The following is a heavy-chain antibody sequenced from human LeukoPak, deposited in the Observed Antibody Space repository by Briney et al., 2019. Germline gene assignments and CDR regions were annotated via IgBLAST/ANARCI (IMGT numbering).Heavy chain of an antibody. V-gene: IGHV3-43*02. CDR3: AKDLYCTNGVCPSYYYGMDV. CDR2: ISGDGGST. CDR1: GFTFDDYA. Sequence: GGCVRLSCAASGFTFDDYAMHWARQAPGKGLEWVSLISGDGGSTYYADSVKGRFTISRDNSKNSLYLQMNSLRTEDTALYYCAKDLYCTNGVCPSYYYGMDVWGQRTTLNISS. J-gene: IGHJ6*02. D-gene: IGHD2-8*01.